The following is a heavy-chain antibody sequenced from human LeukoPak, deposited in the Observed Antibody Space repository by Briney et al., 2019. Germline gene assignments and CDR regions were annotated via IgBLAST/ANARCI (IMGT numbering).Heavy chain of an antibody. CDR1: GFTFSSYA. CDR3: ARGSWRLVRGAASFES. Sequence: PGRSLRLSCAASGFTFSSYAMHWVRQAAGKGLEWVAVVSYDGGNKYYADSVKGRFTISRDNSKNTLYLQMNSLRAEDTAVYYCARGSWRLVRGAASFESWGQGTLVTVSS. V-gene: IGHV3-30-3*01. CDR2: VSYDGGNK. J-gene: IGHJ4*02. D-gene: IGHD3-10*01.